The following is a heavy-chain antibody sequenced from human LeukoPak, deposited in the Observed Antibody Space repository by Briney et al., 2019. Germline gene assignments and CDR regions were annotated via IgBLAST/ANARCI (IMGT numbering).Heavy chain of an antibody. CDR1: GYTFTSYG. CDR3: ARDAVGVDY. D-gene: IGHD3-3*01. CDR2: INPNSGGT. J-gene: IGHJ4*02. Sequence: ASVKVSCKASGYTFTSYGISWVRQAPGQGLEWMGWINPNSGGTNYAQKFQGRVTMTRDTSISTAYMELSRLRSDDTAVYYCARDAVGVDYWGQGTLVTVSS. V-gene: IGHV1-2*02.